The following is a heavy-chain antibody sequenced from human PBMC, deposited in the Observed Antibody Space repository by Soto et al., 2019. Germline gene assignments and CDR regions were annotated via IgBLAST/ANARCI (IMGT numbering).Heavy chain of an antibody. J-gene: IGHJ5*01. D-gene: IGHD3-22*01. V-gene: IGHV3-30*04. CDR1: GFIFSARA. Sequence: QVQLVESGGGVVQPGRSLRLTVQPPGFIFSARAVHGALRPPARGLEGVAFVSNDGIRKYYGDSVKGRFTISRDNAENTLYLQMNSLRAEDTAVYYCARWVGGSMYDNSGKYDSWGQGTLVTVSS. CDR2: VSNDGIRK. CDR3: ARWVGGSMYDNSGKYDS.